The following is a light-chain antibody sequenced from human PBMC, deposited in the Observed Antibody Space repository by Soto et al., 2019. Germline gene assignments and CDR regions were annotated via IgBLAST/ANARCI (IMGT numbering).Light chain of an antibody. Sequence: ILLTDSPGTLALPPCWTATLPCMSSQSLSINYVAWYQQRPGQAPRLLIYAASSRAAGIPDRFSGSGSGTDFTLDISRLEPEDFAVYYCQEYENTPGTFGRGTRLEIK. V-gene: IGKV3-20*01. J-gene: IGKJ5*01. CDR1: QSLSINY. CDR2: AAS. CDR3: QEYENTPGT.